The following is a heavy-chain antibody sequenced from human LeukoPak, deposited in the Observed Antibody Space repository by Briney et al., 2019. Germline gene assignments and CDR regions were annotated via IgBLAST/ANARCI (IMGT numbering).Heavy chain of an antibody. D-gene: IGHD7-27*01. CDR1: GFTFSDYY. CDR2: ISSSSTYT. J-gene: IGHJ4*02. Sequence: GGSVRLSCAASGFTFSDYYMSWIRQAPGKGLEWVSYISSSSTYTNYADSVKGRFTISRDNAKNTLYLQMNSLRAEDTAVYYCATLGRVDVADYWGQGTLSPSPQ. V-gene: IGHV3-11*06. CDR3: ATLGRVDVADY.